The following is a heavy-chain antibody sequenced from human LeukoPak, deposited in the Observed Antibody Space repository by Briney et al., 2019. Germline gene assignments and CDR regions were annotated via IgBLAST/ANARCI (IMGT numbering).Heavy chain of an antibody. Sequence: PSETLSLTCDVSGGSVRSYWWGWVRQPAGKGLEWLGRIYSTGSTRFNPSLKSRLTLSIDTSTNQFSLKLTSVTAADTAVYFCARQGYTVSYYFLDYWSEGTLVTVSS. CDR2: IYSTGST. J-gene: IGHJ4*02. CDR1: GGSVRSYW. D-gene: IGHD1-26*01. CDR3: ARQGYTVSYYFLDY. V-gene: IGHV4-4*07.